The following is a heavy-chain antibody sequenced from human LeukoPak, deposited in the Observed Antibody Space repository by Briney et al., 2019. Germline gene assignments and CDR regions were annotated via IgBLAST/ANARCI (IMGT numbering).Heavy chain of an antibody. CDR1: GGSISSYY. J-gene: IGHJ4*02. Sequence: SETLSLTCTVSGGSISSYYWSWIRQPPGKGLEWIGYIYYSGSTNYNPSLKSRVTISVDTSKNQFSLKLSSVTAADTAVYYCARDKGYLDYWGQGTLVTVSS. CDR2: IYYSGST. CDR3: ARDKGYLDY. V-gene: IGHV4-59*01.